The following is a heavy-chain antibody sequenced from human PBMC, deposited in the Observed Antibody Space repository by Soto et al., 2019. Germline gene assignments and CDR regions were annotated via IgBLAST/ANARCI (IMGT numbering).Heavy chain of an antibody. CDR2: ISASSTNT. J-gene: IGHJ5*02. CDR1: RFSISDYA. Sequence: EVQLLESGGGLVQPGGSLRLSCTDSRFSISDYALSWVRQAPGKGLEWVSAISASSTNTYYADSVKGRFVISRDNSKNTLFLQMNSLRGEDTAVYYCATHLAHLVSGWFDPWGQGTLVTVAS. D-gene: IGHD3-10*01. V-gene: IGHV3-23*01. CDR3: ATHLAHLVSGWFDP.